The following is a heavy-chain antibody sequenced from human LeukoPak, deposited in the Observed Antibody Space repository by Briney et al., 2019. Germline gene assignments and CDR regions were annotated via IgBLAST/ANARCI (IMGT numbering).Heavy chain of an antibody. V-gene: IGHV4-59*01. J-gene: IGHJ6*02. D-gene: IGHD6-13*01. Sequence: SGTLSLTCTVSGGSIGSYYWSWIRQPPGKGLEWIGYVYYNGITNYNPSLKSRVTISVDTSKIQFSLRLTSVTAADTAVHYCARDWRGVPGTARYYYFGMDVWGQGATVTVSS. CDR1: GGSIGSYY. CDR3: ARDWRGVPGTARYYYFGMDV. CDR2: VYYNGIT.